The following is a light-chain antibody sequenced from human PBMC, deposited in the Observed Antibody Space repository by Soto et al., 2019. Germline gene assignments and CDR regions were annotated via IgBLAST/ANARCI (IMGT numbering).Light chain of an antibody. Sequence: QSVLTQPPSVSAAPGQRVIISCSGSSTNIGDNYVSWYQHLPGTAPKLVVYDNDRRPSELPGRFSGSKSGTSDTLVITGLQTGDEADYYCGTWDDSVVSYVLGAGTKVTVL. V-gene: IGLV1-51*01. J-gene: IGLJ1*01. CDR3: GTWDDSVVSYV. CDR2: DND. CDR1: STNIGDNY.